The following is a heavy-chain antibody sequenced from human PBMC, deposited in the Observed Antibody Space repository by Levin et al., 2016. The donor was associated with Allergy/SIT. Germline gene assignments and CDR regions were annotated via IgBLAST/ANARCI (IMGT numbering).Heavy chain of an antibody. CDR2: IYYNGNS. CDR1: GGSISTYY. CDR3: AGGRNYYDISGYRYWHFDL. D-gene: IGHD3-22*01. V-gene: IGHV4-59*01. Sequence: SETLSLTCTVSGGSISTYYWSWIRQPPRKGLEWIGYIYYNGNSNYNPSLKSRVTISVDTSKNQFSLKLSSVTAADTAVYYCAGGRNYYDISGYRYWHFDLWGRGTLVTASS. J-gene: IGHJ2*01.